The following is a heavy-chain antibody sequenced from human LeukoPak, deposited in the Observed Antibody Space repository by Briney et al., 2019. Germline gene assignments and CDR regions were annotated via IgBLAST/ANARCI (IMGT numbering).Heavy chain of an antibody. CDR2: ISGSGGST. CDR3: AKEANPRGYSYGYPNDY. J-gene: IGHJ4*02. D-gene: IGHD5-18*01. Sequence: GGSLRLSCAASGFTFSSYAMSWVRQAPGKGLEWVSAISGSGGSTYYADSVKGRFTISRDNSKNTLYLQMNSLRAEDTAVYYCAKEANPRGYSYGYPNDYWGQGTLVTVSS. CDR1: GFTFSSYA. V-gene: IGHV3-23*01.